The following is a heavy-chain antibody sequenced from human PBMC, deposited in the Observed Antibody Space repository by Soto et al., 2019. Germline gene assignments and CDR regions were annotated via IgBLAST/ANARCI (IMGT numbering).Heavy chain of an antibody. V-gene: IGHV1-69*06. CDR3: ARGVAVAAPSFDY. D-gene: IGHD6-19*01. Sequence: SVKVSCKASGVTFSSYAISWVRQAPGQGLEWMGGIIPIFGTANYAQKFQGRVTITADKSTSTAYMELSSLRSEDTAVYYCARGVAVAAPSFDYWGQGTLVTVSS. CDR1: GVTFSSYA. CDR2: IIPIFGTA. J-gene: IGHJ4*02.